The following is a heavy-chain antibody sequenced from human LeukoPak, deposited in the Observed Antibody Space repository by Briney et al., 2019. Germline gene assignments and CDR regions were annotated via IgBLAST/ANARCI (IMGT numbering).Heavy chain of an antibody. CDR2: INWNGGSA. D-gene: IGHD6-13*01. Sequence: GGSLRLSCAASGFTFDDYGMSWVRQAPGKGLEWVSGINWNGGSAGYADSVKGRFTISRDNAKNSLYLQMNSLRAEDAALYHCARDLAAAGTFDYWGQGTLVTVSS. V-gene: IGHV3-20*01. CDR1: GFTFDDYG. J-gene: IGHJ4*02. CDR3: ARDLAAAGTFDY.